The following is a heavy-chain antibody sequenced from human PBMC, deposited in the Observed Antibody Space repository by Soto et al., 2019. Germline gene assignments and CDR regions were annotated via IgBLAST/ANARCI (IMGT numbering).Heavy chain of an antibody. CDR3: ASLPVDTAMVIDY. CDR1: GGSISSGGYY. D-gene: IGHD5-18*01. V-gene: IGHV4-39*01. J-gene: IGHJ4*02. Sequence: PSETLSLTCAVSGGSISSGGYYWGWIRQPPGKGLEWIGSIYYSGSTYYNPSLKSRVTISVDTSKNQFSLKLRSVTAADTAVYYCASLPVDTAMVIDYWGQGTLVTVSS. CDR2: IYYSGST.